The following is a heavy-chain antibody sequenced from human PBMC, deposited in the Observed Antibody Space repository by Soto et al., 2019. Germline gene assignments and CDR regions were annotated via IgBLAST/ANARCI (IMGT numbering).Heavy chain of an antibody. D-gene: IGHD3-22*01. CDR1: GDSISSYY. J-gene: IGHJ4*02. CDR3: ARTNYYDSSSSMYYFDY. V-gene: IGHV4-59*01. Sequence: QVQLQESGPGLVKPSETLSLTCTVSGDSISSYYWSWIRQPPGKGLEWIGFTYYSGSTNYNPSLKSRVTISVDTSKNQFSLNLRSVTAADTALYHCARTNYYDSSSSMYYFDYWGQGTLVTVSS. CDR2: TYYSGST.